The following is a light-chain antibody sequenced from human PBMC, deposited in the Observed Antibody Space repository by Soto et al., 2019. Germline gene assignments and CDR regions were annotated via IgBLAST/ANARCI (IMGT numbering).Light chain of an antibody. Sequence: EIVMTQSPGTVSVSPGEGATLTCRASQSIGSNLAWYLQKPGQGPRLHIFGASTRATGIPARFSGSGSGTEFTLTISTLQSEDVAVYHCQQYHSWPLSFGGGTKVDNK. CDR2: GAS. CDR1: QSIGSN. J-gene: IGKJ4*01. V-gene: IGKV3-15*01. CDR3: QQYHSWPLS.